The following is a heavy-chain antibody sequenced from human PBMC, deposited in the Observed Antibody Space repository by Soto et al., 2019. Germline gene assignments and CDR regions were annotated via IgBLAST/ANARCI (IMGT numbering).Heavy chain of an antibody. J-gene: IGHJ5*02. D-gene: IGHD2-2*01. CDR3: ARVVPGAEAWFGP. Sequence: QVQLGQSVREVKRPVASVKFSCTTSGYTFSNYGITWLRQAPVQPIEWLGWISLYSDGTNYAQKFQGRVSMTTDTSTTTAYMELRSLRSDDTAVYYCARVVPGAEAWFGPWGQGTLVKVSS. CDR2: ISLYSDGT. CDR1: GYTFSNYG. V-gene: IGHV1-18*01.